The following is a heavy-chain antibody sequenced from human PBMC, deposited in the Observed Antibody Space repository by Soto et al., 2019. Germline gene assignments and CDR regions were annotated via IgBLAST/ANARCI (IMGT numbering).Heavy chain of an antibody. V-gene: IGHV4-31*02. CDR3: SRVPRP. J-gene: IGHJ5*02. CDR2: IYYSGST. Sequence: TLSLTSSLAAGSISSRGYYWSWFRQHPGKGLEWIGHIYYSGSTYYNPSLKSRVTISVDTSKNQFSLKLSSVTAADTAMYYCSRVPRPWGQRTLVTAS. CDR1: AGSISSRGYY.